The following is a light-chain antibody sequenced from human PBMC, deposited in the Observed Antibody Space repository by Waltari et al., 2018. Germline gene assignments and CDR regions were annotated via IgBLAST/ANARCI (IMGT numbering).Light chain of an antibody. Sequence: IVLTQSPATLSLSPGERATLSCRASQSVSSSLAWYQQKPGQTPRLLIYGASSRATGIPDRFSGSGSGTDFTLTISSLEPEDFAVYYCQQYSNWPYSFGQGTKVEIK. V-gene: IGKV3-15*01. J-gene: IGKJ2*03. CDR1: QSVSSS. CDR2: GAS. CDR3: QQYSNWPYS.